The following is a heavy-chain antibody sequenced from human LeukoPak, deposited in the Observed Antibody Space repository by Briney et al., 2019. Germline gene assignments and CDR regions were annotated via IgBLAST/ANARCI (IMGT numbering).Heavy chain of an antibody. CDR3: ARDHCSSTSCYGNVDY. CDR2: ISAYNGNT. J-gene: IGHJ4*02. V-gene: IGHV1-18*01. CDR1: GYTFTSYG. Sequence: ASVKVSCKASGYTFTSYGISWVRHAPGQGLEWMGWISAYNGNTNYAQKLQGRVTMTTDTSTSTAYMELRSLRSDDTAVYYCARDHCSSTSCYGNVDYWGQGTLVTVSS. D-gene: IGHD2-2*01.